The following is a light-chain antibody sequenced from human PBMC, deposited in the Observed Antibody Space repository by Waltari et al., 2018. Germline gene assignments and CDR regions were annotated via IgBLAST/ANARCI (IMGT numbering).Light chain of an antibody. V-gene: IGKV3-11*01. Sequence: EIVLTQSPATLSLSPGERATLSCRASQSVSSSLAWYQQKPGQAPRLLIYDVSTRATDVPARFSGSGSGTDFTLTISSLEPEDFAVYYCQQRSNWPSITFGQGTRLEIK. CDR1: QSVSSS. CDR3: QQRSNWPSIT. CDR2: DVS. J-gene: IGKJ5*01.